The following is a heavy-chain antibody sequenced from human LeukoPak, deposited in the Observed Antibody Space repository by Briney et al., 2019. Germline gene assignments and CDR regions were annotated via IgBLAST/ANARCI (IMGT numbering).Heavy chain of an antibody. J-gene: IGHJ3*02. D-gene: IGHD3-10*01. V-gene: IGHV1-2*02. CDR2: INPNSGGT. CDR1: GYTFTGYY. CDR3: ARGVIPFGESIRGAFDI. Sequence: GASVKVSCKASGYTFTGYYMHWVRQAPGQGLEWMGWINPNSGGTNYAQKFQGRVTMTRDTSISTAYMELSRLRSDDTAVYYCARGVIPFGESIRGAFDIWGQGTMVTVSS.